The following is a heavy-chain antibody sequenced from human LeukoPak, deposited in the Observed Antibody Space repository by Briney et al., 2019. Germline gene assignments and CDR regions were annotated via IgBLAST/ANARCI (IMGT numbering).Heavy chain of an antibody. CDR1: GYTFISYG. Sequence: ASVKVSCKASGYTFISYGVSWVRQAPGQGLEWMGWINAYNGNTNYAQKLQGRVSFTTDTSTSTAYMELRSLRSDDTAVYYCARHTSMGLPITILENWFDPWGQGTLVTVSS. CDR3: ARHTSMGLPITILENWFDP. D-gene: IGHD3-9*01. V-gene: IGHV1-18*01. J-gene: IGHJ5*02. CDR2: INAYNGNT.